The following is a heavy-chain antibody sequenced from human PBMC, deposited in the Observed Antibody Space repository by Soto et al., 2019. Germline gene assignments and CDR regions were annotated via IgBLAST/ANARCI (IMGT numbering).Heavy chain of an antibody. J-gene: IGHJ4*02. D-gene: IGHD1-7*01. CDR1: GFSLSTSGVG. CDR3: ARRSITGTTGVDWLDYFDY. V-gene: IGHV2-5*02. CDR2: IYWDDDK. Sequence: SGPTLVNPTQTLTLTCTFSGFSLSTSGVGVGWIRQPPGKALEWLALIYWDDDKRYSPSLKSRLTITKDTSKNQVVLTMTNMDPVDTATYYCARRSITGTTGVDWLDYFDYWGQGTLVTVSS.